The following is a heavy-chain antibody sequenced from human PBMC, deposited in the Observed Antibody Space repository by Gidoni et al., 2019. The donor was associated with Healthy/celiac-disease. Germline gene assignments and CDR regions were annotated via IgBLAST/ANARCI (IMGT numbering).Heavy chain of an antibody. Sequence: QVQLQQWGAGLLKPSETLSLTCAVYGGSFSGYYWSWIRQPPGKGLEWIGEINHSGSTNYNPSLKSRVTISVDTSKNQFSLKLSSVTAADTAVYYCAGDIAAAGKDYWGQGTLVTVSS. J-gene: IGHJ4*02. V-gene: IGHV4-34*01. D-gene: IGHD6-13*01. CDR1: GGSFSGYY. CDR3: AGDIAAAGKDY. CDR2: INHSGST.